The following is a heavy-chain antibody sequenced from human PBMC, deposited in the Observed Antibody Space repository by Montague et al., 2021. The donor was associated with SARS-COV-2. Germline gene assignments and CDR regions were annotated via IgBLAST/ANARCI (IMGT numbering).Heavy chain of an antibody. D-gene: IGHD6-19*01. CDR2: FYFGGKF. CDR3: ARHSGGSEVAGLDY. Sequence: SETLSLTCSVSGNSLSNSRYFWGWIRQPPRKGLEWIGSFYFGGKFLYNSSLESRVTISVDTSKNQFSPQLSSVTASDTAVYYCARHSGGSEVAGLDYWGQGTLVTVSS. CDR1: GNSLSNSRYF. V-gene: IGHV4-39*01. J-gene: IGHJ4*02.